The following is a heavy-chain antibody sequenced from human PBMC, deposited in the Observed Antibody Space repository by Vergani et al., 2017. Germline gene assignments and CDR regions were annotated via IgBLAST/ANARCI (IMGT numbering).Heavy chain of an antibody. CDR2: ISGSGVSA. CDR1: GFTFTNYG. CDR3: AKQYFVSGNYLFDY. J-gene: IGHJ4*02. V-gene: IGHV3-NL1*01. Sequence: QVQLVESGGGVVQPGGSLRLSCAASGFTFTNYGMHWVRQAPGKGLEWVSGISGSGVSAYYTDSVKGRFTISRDNSKNMLFLQMNNLRTEDTAIYYCAKQYFVSGNYLFDYWGQGTLVTVSS. D-gene: IGHD3-10*01.